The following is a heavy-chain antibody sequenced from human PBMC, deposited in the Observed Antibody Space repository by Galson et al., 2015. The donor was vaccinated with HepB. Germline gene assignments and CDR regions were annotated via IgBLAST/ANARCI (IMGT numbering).Heavy chain of an antibody. CDR1: GGTFSSYA. J-gene: IGHJ4*02. CDR3: ARGGYGDYANY. CDR2: IIPILGIA. Sequence: SVKVSCKASGGTFSSYAISWVRQAPGQGLEWMGRIIPILGIANYAQKFQGRVTITADKSTSTAYMELSSLRSEDTAVYYCARGGYGDYANYWGQGTLVTVSS. V-gene: IGHV1-69*04. D-gene: IGHD4-17*01.